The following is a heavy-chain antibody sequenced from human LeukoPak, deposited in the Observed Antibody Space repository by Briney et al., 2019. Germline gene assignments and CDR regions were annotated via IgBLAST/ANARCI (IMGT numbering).Heavy chain of an antibody. V-gene: IGHV3-11*01. Sequence: GGSLRLSCAASGFTFSDYYMSWIRQAPGKGLKWVSYISSSGSTIYYADSVKGRFTISRDNAKNSLYLQMSSLRAEDTAVYYCAREGIVATIPFDYWGQGTLVTVSS. CDR3: AREGIVATIPFDY. J-gene: IGHJ4*02. D-gene: IGHD5-12*01. CDR2: ISSSGSTI. CDR1: GFTFSDYY.